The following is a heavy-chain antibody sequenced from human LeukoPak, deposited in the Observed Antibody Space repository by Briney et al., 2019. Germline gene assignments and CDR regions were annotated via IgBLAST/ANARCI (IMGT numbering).Heavy chain of an antibody. CDR1: GFTFSSYA. D-gene: IGHD2-2*01. Sequence: GGSLRLSCAASGFTFSSYAMSWVRQAPGKGLEWVSTISGSGGSTYYADSVKGRFIISRDNSLYLQMSSLRAEDTAVYYCAKGAICSSTGCKNHFDYWGQGTLVTVSS. CDR3: AKGAICSSTGCKNHFDY. J-gene: IGHJ4*02. V-gene: IGHV3-23*01. CDR2: ISGSGGST.